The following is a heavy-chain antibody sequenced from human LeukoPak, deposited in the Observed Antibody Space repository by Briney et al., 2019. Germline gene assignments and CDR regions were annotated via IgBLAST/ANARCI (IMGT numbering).Heavy chain of an antibody. V-gene: IGHV1-18*01. CDR2: ISAYNGNT. Sequence: ASVKVSCTASGYTFTSYGISWVRQAPGQGLEWMGWISAYNGNTDYAQSLQGRVTMTIDTSTSTVYMELRSLRSADTAVYYCARDVGRSYDLDYWGQGTLVTVSS. J-gene: IGHJ4*02. D-gene: IGHD3-16*01. CDR3: ARDVGRSYDLDY. CDR1: GYTFTSYG.